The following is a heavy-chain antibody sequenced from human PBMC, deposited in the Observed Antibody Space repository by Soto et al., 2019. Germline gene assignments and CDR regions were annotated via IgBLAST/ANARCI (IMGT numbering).Heavy chain of an antibody. CDR3: TTWYRGGFDL. J-gene: IGHJ2*01. V-gene: IGHV3-15*07. D-gene: IGHD6-13*01. Sequence: SVSNAWMNWVCQSPRRGLEWVGRIKSRADGGTTDYAAPVKGRFTISRDDSKNMLYLQVSSLKTEDTAVYYCTTWYRGGFDLWGRGTLVTVSS. CDR1: SVSNAW. CDR2: IKSRADGGTT.